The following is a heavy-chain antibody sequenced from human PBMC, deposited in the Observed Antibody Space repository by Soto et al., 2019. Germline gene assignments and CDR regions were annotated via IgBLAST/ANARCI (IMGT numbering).Heavy chain of an antibody. CDR1: GFSLSTAGMC. V-gene: IGHV2-70*01. Sequence: SGPTLVNPTQTLTLTCSFSGFSLSTAGMCVSWIRQPPGKALEWLALIDWDDGKFYSTSLKTRVSISKDTPKNQVVLTVTNMDPVDTATYYCARISAPHYGLDVWGLGTTVTVSS. CDR3: ARISAPHYGLDV. J-gene: IGHJ6*02. CDR2: IDWDDGK.